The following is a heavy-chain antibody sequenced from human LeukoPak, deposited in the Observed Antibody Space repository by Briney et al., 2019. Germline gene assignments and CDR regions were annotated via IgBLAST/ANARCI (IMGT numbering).Heavy chain of an antibody. CDR2: ISGSGVSA. J-gene: IGHJ4*02. Sequence: PGGSLSLSCVASGFTFSAYVMAWVRQAPGKGLEWVSGISGSGVSAYYGDSVKGRFTISRDNPKNTVYLQMDSLRAEDTAVYYCAKRRSGSSGWFPFDSWGQGTLVTVSS. CDR3: AKRRSGSSGWFPFDS. CDR1: GFTFSAYV. V-gene: IGHV3-23*01. D-gene: IGHD6-19*01.